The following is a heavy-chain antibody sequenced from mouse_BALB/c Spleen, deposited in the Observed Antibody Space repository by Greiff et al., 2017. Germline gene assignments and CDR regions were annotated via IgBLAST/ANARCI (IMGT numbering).Heavy chain of an antibody. CDR1: GFTFSSYT. D-gene: IGHD3-2*01. J-gene: IGHJ3*01. CDR2: ISNGGGST. CDR3: ARHDSSGYWFAY. Sequence: EVKLQESGGGLVQPGGSPKLSCAASGFTFSSYTMSWVRQTPEKRLEWVAYISNGGGSTYYPDTVKGRFTISRDNAKNTLYLQMSSLKSEDTAMYYCARHDSSGYWFAYWGQGTLVTVSA. V-gene: IGHV5-12-2*01.